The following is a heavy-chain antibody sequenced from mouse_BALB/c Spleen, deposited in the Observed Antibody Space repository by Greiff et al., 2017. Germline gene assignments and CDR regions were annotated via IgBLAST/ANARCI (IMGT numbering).Heavy chain of an antibody. CDR2: IWGDGST. CDR1: GFSLTGYG. V-gene: IGHV2-6-7*01. Sequence: VMLVESGPGLVAPSQSLSITCTVSGFSLTGYGVNWVRQPPGKGLEWLGMIWGDGSTDYNSALKSRLSISKDNSKSQVFLKMNSLQTDDTARYYCARGSFYDYGKDYAMDYWGQGTSVTVSS. CDR3: ARGSFYDYGKDYAMDY. J-gene: IGHJ4*01. D-gene: IGHD2-4*01.